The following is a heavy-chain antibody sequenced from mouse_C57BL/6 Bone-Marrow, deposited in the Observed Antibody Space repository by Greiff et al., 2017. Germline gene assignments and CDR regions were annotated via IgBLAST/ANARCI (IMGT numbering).Heavy chain of an antibody. J-gene: IGHJ3*01. CDR1: GYTFTSYD. Sequence: QVQLQQSGPELVKPGASVKLSCKASGYTFTSYDINWVKQRPGQGLEWIGWIYPRDGSTKYNEKFKGKATLTVDTSSSTAYMELHSLTSEDSAVYFCARGGRRAWCAYWGQGTLVTVSA. CDR3: ARGGRRAWCAY. V-gene: IGHV1-85*01. CDR2: IYPRDGST.